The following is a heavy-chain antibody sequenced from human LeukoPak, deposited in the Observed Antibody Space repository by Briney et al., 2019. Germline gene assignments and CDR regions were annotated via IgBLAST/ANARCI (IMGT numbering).Heavy chain of an antibody. CDR2: IYYSGIT. J-gene: IGHJ4*02. CDR3: ETGSGRGQKPDF. D-gene: IGHD6-25*01. Sequence: SETLSLTCSVSGASITADYWSWIRQPPGKGLEWIGYIYYSGITNSNPSLRGRGSISMDTSKNQFSLNLNSVTDADTAVYYCETGSGRGQKPDFWGQGILVTVSS. V-gene: IGHV4-59*01. CDR1: GASITADY.